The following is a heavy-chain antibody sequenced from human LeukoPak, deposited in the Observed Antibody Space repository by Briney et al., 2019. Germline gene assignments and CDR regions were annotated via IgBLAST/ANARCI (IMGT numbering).Heavy chain of an antibody. CDR3: TTDSVSAVSIDY. V-gene: IGHV1-69*04. CDR1: GGTFSSYA. J-gene: IGHJ4*02. D-gene: IGHD6-13*01. CDR2: IIPILGIA. Sequence: GSSVKVSCKASGGTFSSYAISWVRQAPGQGLEWMGRIIPILGIANYAQKFQGRVTITADESTSTAYMELSSLRSEDTAVYYCTTDSVSAVSIDYWGQGTLVTVSS.